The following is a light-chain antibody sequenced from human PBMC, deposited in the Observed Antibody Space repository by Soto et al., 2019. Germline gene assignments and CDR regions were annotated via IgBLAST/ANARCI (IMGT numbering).Light chain of an antibody. J-gene: IGKJ1*01. CDR2: DTS. CDR1: QSVSSSY. V-gene: IGKV3-20*01. Sequence: EIVLTQSPGTLSLSPGERATLSYRASQSVSSSYLAWYQQKPGQAPRLLIYDTSSRATGIPDRFSGSGSGTDFTLAISRLEPEDFAVYYCQQCGSSPSFGQGTKVELK. CDR3: QQCGSSPS.